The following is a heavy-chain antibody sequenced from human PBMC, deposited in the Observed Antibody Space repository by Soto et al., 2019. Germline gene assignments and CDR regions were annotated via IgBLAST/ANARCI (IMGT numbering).Heavy chain of an antibody. CDR2: INAGNGNT. Sequence: ASVKVSCKASGYTFTSYGISWVRQAPGQRLEWMGWINAGNGNTKYSQKFQGRVTITRDTSASTAYMELSSLRSEDTAVYYCARAQIRFLEWLHKNYYGMDVWGQGTTVTVSS. CDR3: ARAQIRFLEWLHKNYYGMDV. V-gene: IGHV1-3*01. J-gene: IGHJ6*02. CDR1: GYTFTSYG. D-gene: IGHD3-3*01.